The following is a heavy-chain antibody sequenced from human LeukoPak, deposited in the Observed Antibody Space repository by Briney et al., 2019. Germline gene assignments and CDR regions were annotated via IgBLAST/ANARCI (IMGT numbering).Heavy chain of an antibody. CDR2: IYHSGTT. J-gene: IGHJ5*02. Sequence: PSETLSLTCTVSGGSISSGDDYWSWIRQPPGKGLEWIGYIYHSGTTYYNPSLKSRVTMSADTSKNQLSLKLSSVTAADTAVYYCARVMAVSWLDPWGQGTLVTVSS. CDR3: ARVMAVSWLDP. D-gene: IGHD5-24*01. V-gene: IGHV4-30-4*01. CDR1: GGSISSGDDY.